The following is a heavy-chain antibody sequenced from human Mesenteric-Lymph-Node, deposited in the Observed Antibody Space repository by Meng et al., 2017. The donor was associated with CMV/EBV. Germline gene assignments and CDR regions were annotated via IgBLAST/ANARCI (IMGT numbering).Heavy chain of an antibody. CDR2: IKSKTDGGTT. CDR1: GFTFSTYW. D-gene: IGHD6-6*01. CDR3: TTASSSALYYYYGMDV. V-gene: IGHV3-15*01. Sequence: GGSLRLSCAASGFTFSTYWMSWVRQAPGKGLEWVGRIKSKTDGGTTDYAAPVKGRFTISRDDSKNTLYLQMNSLKTEDTAVYYCTTASSSALYYYYGMDVWGQGTTVTVSS. J-gene: IGHJ6*02.